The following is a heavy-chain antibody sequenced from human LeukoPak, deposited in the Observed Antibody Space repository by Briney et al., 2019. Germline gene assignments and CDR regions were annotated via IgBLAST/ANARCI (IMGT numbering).Heavy chain of an antibody. J-gene: IGHJ4*02. CDR3: AKGGPYCSSTSCYFDY. D-gene: IGHD2-2*01. CDR2: ISGSGGST. Sequence: GGSQRLSCAASGFTFSSYAMSWVRQAPGKGLEWVSAISGSGGSTYYADSVKGRFTISRDNSKNTLYLQMNSLRAEDTAVYYCAKGGPYCSSTSCYFDYWGQGTLVTVSS. V-gene: IGHV3-23*01. CDR1: GFTFSSYA.